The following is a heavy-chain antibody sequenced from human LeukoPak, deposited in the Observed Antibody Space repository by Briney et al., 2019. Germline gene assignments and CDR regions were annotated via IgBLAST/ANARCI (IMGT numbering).Heavy chain of an antibody. V-gene: IGHV3-53*01. J-gene: IGHJ6*03. D-gene: IGHD3-16*02. Sequence: GGSLRLSCAASGFTFSSNYMSWVRQAPGKGLEWVSVIYSGGSTYYADSVKGRFTISRDNSKNTLYLQMNSLRAEDTAVYYCARIGSFYYYYMDVWGKGTTVTISS. CDR3: ARIGSFYYYYMDV. CDR2: IYSGGST. CDR1: GFTFSSNY.